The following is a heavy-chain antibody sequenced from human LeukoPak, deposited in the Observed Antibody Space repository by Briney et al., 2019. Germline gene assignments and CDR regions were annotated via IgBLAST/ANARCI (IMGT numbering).Heavy chain of an antibody. CDR1: GGSFSGYY. Sequence: PSETLCLTCAVYGGSFSGYYWSWIRQPPGKGLEWIGEINHSGSTNYNPSLKSRVTISVDTSKNQFSLKLSSVTAADTAVYYCARGLRWLQSKRGFDYWGQGTLVTVSS. CDR3: ARGLRWLQSKRGFDY. CDR2: INHSGST. J-gene: IGHJ4*02. V-gene: IGHV4-34*01. D-gene: IGHD5-24*01.